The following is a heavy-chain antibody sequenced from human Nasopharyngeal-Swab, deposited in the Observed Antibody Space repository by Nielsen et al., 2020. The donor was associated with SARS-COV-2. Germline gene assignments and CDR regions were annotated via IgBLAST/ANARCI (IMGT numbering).Heavy chain of an antibody. Sequence: LEWVSSISSSSSYIYYADSVKGRFTISRDNAKNSLYLQMNSLRAEDTAVYYCARVLSPLTGYAFDIWGQGTMVTVSS. D-gene: IGHD3-9*01. CDR2: ISSSSSYI. CDR3: ARVLSPLTGYAFDI. V-gene: IGHV3-21*01. J-gene: IGHJ3*02.